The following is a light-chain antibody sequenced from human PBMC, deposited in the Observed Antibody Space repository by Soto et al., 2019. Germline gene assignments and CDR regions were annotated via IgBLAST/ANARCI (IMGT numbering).Light chain of an antibody. CDR1: QSLVHSSGNTY. CDR2: QVS. CDR3: VQGTYWPWT. J-gene: IGKJ1*01. V-gene: IGKV2-30*02. Sequence: DIVMTQSPLSLPVTLGQPASISCRSSQSLVHSSGNTYLNWFLQRPGHSPRRLIYQVSNRDSGVPDRFSGSGPGIDFTLKISRVEAVDVGVYYCVQGTYWPWTFGQGTKV.